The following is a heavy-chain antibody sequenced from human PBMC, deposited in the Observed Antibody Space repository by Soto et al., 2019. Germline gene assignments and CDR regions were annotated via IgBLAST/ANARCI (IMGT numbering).Heavy chain of an antibody. CDR3: ASPRAVGANYDILTGYPFDY. Sequence: EVQLLESGGGLVQPGGSLRLSCAASGFTFSSYAMSWVRQAPGKGLEWVSAISGSGGSTYYADSVKGRFTISRDNSKNTLYLQMNSLRAEDTAVYYCASPRAVGANYDILTGYPFDYWGQGTLVTVSS. V-gene: IGHV3-23*01. CDR2: ISGSGGST. J-gene: IGHJ4*02. CDR1: GFTFSSYA. D-gene: IGHD3-9*01.